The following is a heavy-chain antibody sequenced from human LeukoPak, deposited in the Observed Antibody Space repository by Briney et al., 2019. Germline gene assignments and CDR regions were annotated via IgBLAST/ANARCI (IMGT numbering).Heavy chain of an antibody. CDR2: IHSGDSNT. CDR3: ARHRHDYSNYGHAFDI. Sequence: GESLKISCKGSGYILSTYWIGWVRQMPGKALAWVGIIHSGDSNTRYSPSFQGHVTISADKSISTAYLQWSSLKASDTVMYYCARHRHDYSNYGHAFDIWGQGTMVTVSS. V-gene: IGHV5-51*01. CDR1: GYILSTYW. D-gene: IGHD4-11*01. J-gene: IGHJ3*02.